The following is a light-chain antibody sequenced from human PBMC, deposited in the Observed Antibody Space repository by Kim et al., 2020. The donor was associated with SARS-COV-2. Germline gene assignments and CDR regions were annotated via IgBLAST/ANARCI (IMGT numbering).Light chain of an antibody. V-gene: IGKV1-5*03. CDR3: QQYKTYPVT. CDR2: TAS. J-gene: IGKJ4*01. Sequence: SASVGDRVTITCRGSQNIDAWLAWYQQKPGKAPKLLIYTASTLESGVPSWFSGSGSGTEFTLTISSLQPDDFATYYCQQYKTYPVTFGGGTKLEI. CDR1: QNIDAW.